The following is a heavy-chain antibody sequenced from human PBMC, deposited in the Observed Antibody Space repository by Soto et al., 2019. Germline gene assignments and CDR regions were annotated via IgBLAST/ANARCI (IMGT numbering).Heavy chain of an antibody. V-gene: IGHV3-30*18. CDR1: GFTFSRYG. D-gene: IGHD3-3*01. CDR2: VSYDGTGK. J-gene: IGHJ6*02. CDR3: AKTQYANNDFWSGYPDQYGMDV. Sequence: PRGALRLSCAASGFTFSRYGMHWVRQAPGKGMEWVAVVSYDGTGKYYADSVKGRFTISRDNSKNTLYLQMNSLRAEDTAVYYCAKTQYANNDFWSGYPDQYGMDVWGQGTTVTVSS.